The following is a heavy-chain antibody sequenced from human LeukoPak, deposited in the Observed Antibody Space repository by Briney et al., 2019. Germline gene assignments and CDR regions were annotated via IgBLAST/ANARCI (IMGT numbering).Heavy chain of an antibody. J-gene: IGHJ6*02. CDR2: INTNTGNP. CDR3: ARERIQLWLEVYYYYGMDV. CDR1: GYTFTSYA. D-gene: IGHD5-18*01. Sequence: ASVKVSCKASGYTFTSYAMNWVRQAPGQGLEWMGWINTNTGNPTYAQGFTGRFVFSLDTSVSTAYLQISSLKAEDTAVYYCARERIQLWLEVYYYYGMDVWGQGTTVTVSS. V-gene: IGHV7-4-1*02.